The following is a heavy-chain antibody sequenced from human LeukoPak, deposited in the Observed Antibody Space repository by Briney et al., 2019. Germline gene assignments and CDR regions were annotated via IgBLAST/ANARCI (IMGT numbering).Heavy chain of an antibody. D-gene: IGHD6-19*01. CDR1: GYTFTSYG. Sequence: ASVKVSCKDSGYTFTSYGISWVRQAPGQGLEWMGWISAYNGNTNYAQKLQGRVTMTTDTSTSTAYMELRSLRSDDTAVYYCARDRDSSGWYYYYYGMDVWGQGTTVTVSS. J-gene: IGHJ6*02. CDR3: ARDRDSSGWYYYYYGMDV. V-gene: IGHV1-18*01. CDR2: ISAYNGNT.